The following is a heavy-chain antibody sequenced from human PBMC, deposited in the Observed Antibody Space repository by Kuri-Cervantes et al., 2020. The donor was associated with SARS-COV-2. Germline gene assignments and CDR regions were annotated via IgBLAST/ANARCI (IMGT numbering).Heavy chain of an antibody. CDR1: GFTFSSYS. V-gene: IGHV3-21*01. D-gene: IGHD6-13*01. CDR2: ISSSSSYI. CDR3: ARGGYSSSWYSDY. J-gene: IGHJ4*02. Sequence: GESLKISCAASGFTFSSYSMNWVRQAPGKGLEWVSSISSSSSYIYYVDSVKGRFTISRDNAKNSLYLQMNSLRAEDTAVYYCARGGYSSSWYSDYWGQGTLVTVSS.